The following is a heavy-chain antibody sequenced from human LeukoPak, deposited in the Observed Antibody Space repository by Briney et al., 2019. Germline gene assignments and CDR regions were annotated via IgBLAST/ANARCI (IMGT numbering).Heavy chain of an antibody. D-gene: IGHD6-19*01. CDR2: ICGSGGCT. CDR3: AKTTVGYSSGRYPGWPADC. J-gene: IGHJ4*02. V-gene: IGHV3-23*01. Sequence: GGSLRLSCAASGFTFNTYAIYWVRQAPGKGLEWVSGICGSGGCTYYADSVKGRFTISRDNSKNTVYLQTNSLTADDTAIYYCAKTTVGYSSGRYPGWPADCWGQGTLVTVSS. CDR1: GFTFNTYA.